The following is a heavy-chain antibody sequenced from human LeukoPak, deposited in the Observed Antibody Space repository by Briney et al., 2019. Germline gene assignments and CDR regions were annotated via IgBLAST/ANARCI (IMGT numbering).Heavy chain of an antibody. CDR3: ARVRRYCSSTSCYTGMWYYYYGMDV. CDR2: INHSRST. Sequence: SETLSLTCAVYGGSFSGYYWSWIRQPPGKGLEWIGEINHSRSTNYNPSLKSRVTISVDTSKNQFSLKLSSVTAADTAVYYCARVRRYCSSTSCYTGMWYYYYGMDVWGQGTTVTVSS. CDR1: GGSFSGYY. V-gene: IGHV4-34*01. D-gene: IGHD2-2*02. J-gene: IGHJ6*02.